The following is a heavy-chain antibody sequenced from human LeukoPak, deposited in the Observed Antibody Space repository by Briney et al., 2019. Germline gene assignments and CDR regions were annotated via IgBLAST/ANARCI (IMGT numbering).Heavy chain of an antibody. Sequence: MPSETLSLTCAISRYSISAGYFWGWIRQSPVKGLEWIGSVHRTGSDYYNPSLKSRVTIAIDTSKNHFSLNLTSVTAADTAVFFCARVIVTATHVPDAFDLWGQGILVTVSS. D-gene: IGHD1-26*01. CDR3: ARVIVTATHVPDAFDL. CDR2: VHRTGSD. J-gene: IGHJ3*01. V-gene: IGHV4-38-2*01. CDR1: RYSISAGYF.